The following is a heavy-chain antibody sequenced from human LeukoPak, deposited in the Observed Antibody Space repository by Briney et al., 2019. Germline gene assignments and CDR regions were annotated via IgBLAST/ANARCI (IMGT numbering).Heavy chain of an antibody. CDR2: ISAYNGNT. CDR3: ASPKTDGYFDY. V-gene: IGHV1-18*01. CDR1: GYTFTSYG. D-gene: IGHD5-24*01. Sequence: ASVKVSCKASGYTFTSYGISWVRQAPGQGLEWMGWISAYNGNTNYAQKFRGRVTMTTDTSTSTAYMELRSLRSDDTAVYYCASPKTDGYFDYWGQGTLVTVSS. J-gene: IGHJ4*02.